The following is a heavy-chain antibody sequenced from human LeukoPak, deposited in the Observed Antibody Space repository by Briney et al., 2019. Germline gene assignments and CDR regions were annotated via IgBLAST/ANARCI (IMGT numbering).Heavy chain of an antibody. V-gene: IGHV4-34*01. CDR1: GGSFSGYY. Sequence: SETLSLTCAVYGGSFSGYYWSWIRQPPGKGLEWIGEINHSGSTNYNPSLKSRVTISVDTSKNQFSLKLSSMTAADTAVYYCASGSGSYFLRYWGQGTLVTVSS. J-gene: IGHJ4*02. CDR3: ASGSGSYFLRY. CDR2: INHSGST. D-gene: IGHD1-26*01.